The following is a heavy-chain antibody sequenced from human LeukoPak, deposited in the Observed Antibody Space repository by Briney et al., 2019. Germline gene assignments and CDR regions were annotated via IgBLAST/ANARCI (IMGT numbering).Heavy chain of an antibody. CDR3: ARHRAYSSSSPFDY. D-gene: IGHD6-6*01. V-gene: IGHV4-59*08. Sequence: SETLSLTCTVSGGSISSLYWSWIRQPPGKGLEWIGYIYYTGSTNYNPSLKSRVTMFVDMSKNQFSLRLSSVAAADTAVYYCARHRAYSSSSPFDYWGQGTLVTVSS. CDR2: IYYTGST. J-gene: IGHJ4*02. CDR1: GGSISSLY.